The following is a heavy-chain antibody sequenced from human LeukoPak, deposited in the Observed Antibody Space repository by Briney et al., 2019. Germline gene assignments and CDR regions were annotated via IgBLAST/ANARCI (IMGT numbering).Heavy chain of an antibody. V-gene: IGHV3-48*03. Sequence: GSLRLSCAASGFIFSSYEMHWVRQAPGKGLEWVSYISTRGITIEYADSVKGRFTISRDNAKNSLYLQMNSLRAEDTAVYYCARDGLRDYGGNWFDPWGQGTLVTVSS. D-gene: IGHD4-17*01. CDR1: GFIFSSYE. CDR3: ARDGLRDYGGNWFDP. CDR2: ISTRGITI. J-gene: IGHJ5*02.